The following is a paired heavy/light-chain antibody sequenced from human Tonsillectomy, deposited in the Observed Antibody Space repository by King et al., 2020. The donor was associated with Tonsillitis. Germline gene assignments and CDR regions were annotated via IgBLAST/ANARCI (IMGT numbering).Heavy chain of an antibody. CDR2: IRYDGTNR. V-gene: IGHV3-30*02. CDR1: GFPFGTFG. D-gene: IGHD1-26*01. Sequence: QVHLVESGGGVVQPGGSLRLSCAASGFPFGTFGMHWVRQTPGKGLEWVAFIRYDGTNRYYSDSVKGRFTISGDKSKNTVYLQMNSLRPEDTAFYYCAKEGPGLEWEPRHWFDPWGQGTLVTVSS. J-gene: IGHJ5*02. CDR3: AKEGPGLEWEPRHWFDP.
Light chain of an antibody. V-gene: IGKV4-1*01. CDR3: QQHYTIPPT. Sequence: DIVMTQSPDSLAVSLGERATINCKSSQSVLYSSNNKNYLAWYQQKPGQPPKLLIYWASTRASGVPDRFSGSGSGTDFTLTISSLQAEDVAVYFCQQHYTIPPTFGGGTKVEIK. CDR2: WAS. J-gene: IGKJ4*01. CDR1: QSVLYSSNNKNY.